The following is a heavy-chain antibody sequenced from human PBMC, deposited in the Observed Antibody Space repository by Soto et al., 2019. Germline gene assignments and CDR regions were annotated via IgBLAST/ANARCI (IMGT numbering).Heavy chain of an antibody. CDR1: GFTFSSYA. J-gene: IGHJ4*02. CDR2: ISGSGGGI. D-gene: IGHD5-12*01. CDR3: AKAWMDNARHRYCDH. Sequence: GGSLRLSCSASGFTFSSYAMSWVRQAPGKGLEWVSAISGSGGGIYYADSVKGRFTISRDNSKNTLYLQMNSLRAEDTAVYSCAKAWMDNARHRYCDHWGQGTLVTVSS. V-gene: IGHV3-23*01.